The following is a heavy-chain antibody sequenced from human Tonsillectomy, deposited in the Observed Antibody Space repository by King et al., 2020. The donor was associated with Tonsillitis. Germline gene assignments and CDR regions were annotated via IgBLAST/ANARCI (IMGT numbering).Heavy chain of an antibody. V-gene: IGHV3-48*02. CDR2: ISSSSSTI. CDR3: AREGRCSXGSCPNDGFDI. Sequence: VQLVESGGGLVQPGGSLRLSCAASAFTFSTYSMNWVRQAPGKGLEWVSFISSSSSTIYYADSVKGRFTISRDNAKNSLYLQMNSLRDEDTAVYYCAREGRCSXGSCPNDGFDIWGQGTMVTVST. CDR1: AFTFSTYS. D-gene: IGHD2-15*01. J-gene: IGHJ3*02.